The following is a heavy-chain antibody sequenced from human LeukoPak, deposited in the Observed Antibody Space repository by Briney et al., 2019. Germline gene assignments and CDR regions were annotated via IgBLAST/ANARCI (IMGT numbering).Heavy chain of an antibody. CDR3: ARGFGWFDP. V-gene: IGHV4-30-2*01. Sequence: ILSGPWGKCGGSINSVGHSWRWIRQPPGKGLEWIGYIYHSGSTYYNPSLKSRVTISVDRSKNQFSLKLSSVTAADTAVYYCARGFGWFDPWGQGTLVTVSS. CDR1: GGSINSVGHS. CDR2: IYHSGST. J-gene: IGHJ5*02. D-gene: IGHD3-10*01.